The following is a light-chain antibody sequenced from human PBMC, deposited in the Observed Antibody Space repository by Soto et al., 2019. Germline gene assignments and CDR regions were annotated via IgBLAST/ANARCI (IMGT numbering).Light chain of an antibody. J-gene: IGLJ1*01. Sequence: SALTQPRSVSGSPGQSVSISCTGTSSDVGGYNYVSWYQQHPGKAPKVMIYDVSKRPSGVPDRFSGSKSGNTASLTISGLQSEDEADYYCCSYAGRFTYVFGTGTKVTV. CDR2: DVS. CDR3: CSYAGRFTYV. V-gene: IGLV2-11*01. CDR1: SSDVGGYNY.